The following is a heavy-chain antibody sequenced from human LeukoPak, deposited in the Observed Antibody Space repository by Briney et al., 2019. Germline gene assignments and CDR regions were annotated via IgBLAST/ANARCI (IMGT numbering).Heavy chain of an antibody. CDR2: ISAYNGNT. D-gene: IGHD2-2*01. CDR1: GYTFTSYG. V-gene: IGHV1-18*01. J-gene: IGHJ4*02. Sequence: GASVKVSCKASGYTFTSYGISWVRQAPGQGLEWMGWISAYNGNTNYAQNLQGRVTMTTDTSTSTAYMELRSLISDDTAVYYCARDRSTSCYGCLGYWGQGTLVTVSS. CDR3: ARDRSTSCYGCLGY.